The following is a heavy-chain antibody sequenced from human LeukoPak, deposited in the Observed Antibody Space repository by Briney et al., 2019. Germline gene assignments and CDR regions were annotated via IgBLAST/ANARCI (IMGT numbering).Heavy chain of an antibody. Sequence: SETLSLTCTVSGGSISSSSYYWGWIRQPPGKGLEWIGSIYYSGSTYYNPSLKSRVTISVDTSKNQFSLKLSSVTAADTAVYYCARTMTTVTTPSPFDYWGQGTLVTVSS. V-gene: IGHV4-39*01. CDR1: GGSISSSSYY. CDR3: ARTMTTVTTPSPFDY. J-gene: IGHJ4*02. CDR2: IYYSGST. D-gene: IGHD4-11*01.